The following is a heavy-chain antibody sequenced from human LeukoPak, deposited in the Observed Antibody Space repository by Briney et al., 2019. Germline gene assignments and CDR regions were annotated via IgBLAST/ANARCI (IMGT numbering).Heavy chain of an antibody. Sequence: GRSLRLSCTASGFNFGGYALSWVRQAPGKGLEWVGFITSKAYGGTSECAASVKDRFTISRDDSKNIAYLQMNSLKTEDTAVYYRARNGRGCSSTSCYAGRFDPWGRGTLVTVSS. CDR3: ARNGRGCSSTSCYAGRFDP. D-gene: IGHD2-2*01. V-gene: IGHV3-49*04. CDR2: ITSKAYGGTS. J-gene: IGHJ5*02. CDR1: GFNFGGYA.